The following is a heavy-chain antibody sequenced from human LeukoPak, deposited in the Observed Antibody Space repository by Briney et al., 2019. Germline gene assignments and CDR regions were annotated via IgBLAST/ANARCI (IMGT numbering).Heavy chain of an antibody. CDR3: AKGDDIGKHPIRAFYFDN. Sequence: GGSLRLSCTASGFIFSRHAMSWVRQAPGKGLEWVSTTGLNSVNTLCADSVQGRFTISRDNSRNTLDLQIDNLRVDDTAVYYFAKGDDIGKHPIRAFYFDNWGQGTLVTVSS. D-gene: IGHD5-24*01. CDR1: GFIFSRHA. V-gene: IGHV3-23*01. J-gene: IGHJ4*02. CDR2: TGLNSVNT.